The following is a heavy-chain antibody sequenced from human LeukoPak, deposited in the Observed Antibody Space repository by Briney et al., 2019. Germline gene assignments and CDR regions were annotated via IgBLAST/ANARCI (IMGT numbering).Heavy chain of an antibody. CDR3: ARGGYWESPY. CDR2: ISSSSSYI. CDR1: GFTFSSHG. D-gene: IGHD1-26*01. J-gene: IGHJ4*02. V-gene: IGHV3-21*01. Sequence: PGRSLRLSCAASGFTFSSHGMHWVRQAPGKGLEWVSSISSSSSYIYYADSVKGRFTISRDNAKNSLYLQMNSLRAEDTAVYYCARGGYWESPYWGQGTLVTVSS.